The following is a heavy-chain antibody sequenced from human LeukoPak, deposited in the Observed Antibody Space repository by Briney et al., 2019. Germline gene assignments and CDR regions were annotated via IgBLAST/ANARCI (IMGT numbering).Heavy chain of an antibody. CDR2: INPNHGDT. V-gene: IGHV1-2*02. Sequence: ASVKVSCKASGYTFTGYYMHWVRQAPGQGLEWMGWINPNHGDTNYAQKFQDRVTMTRDTSIRTAYMELSRLRSDDTAMYYCARYYIEGRCFDYWGQGTLVTVSS. D-gene: IGHD3-10*01. CDR1: GYTFTGYY. CDR3: ARYYIEGRCFDY. J-gene: IGHJ4*02.